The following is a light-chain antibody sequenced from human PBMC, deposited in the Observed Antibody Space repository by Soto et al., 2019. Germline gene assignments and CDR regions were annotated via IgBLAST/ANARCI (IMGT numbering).Light chain of an antibody. CDR2: AAS. Sequence: EIVLTQSPGTLSLSPGERVTLSCRASQSLNTNSLAWYQQKPGQTPRLLIYAASTRDTDIPDRFIGSGSGTDCALTITRLEPEDFALYYCQQYNASPLTFGPGTKLDVK. CDR3: QQYNASPLT. J-gene: IGKJ3*01. V-gene: IGKV3-20*01. CDR1: QSLNTNS.